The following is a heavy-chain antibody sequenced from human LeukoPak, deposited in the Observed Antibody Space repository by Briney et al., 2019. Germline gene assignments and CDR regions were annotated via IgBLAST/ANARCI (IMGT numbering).Heavy chain of an antibody. CDR2: ISAYNGNT. CDR3: ARDLKGASGLRSWEAYYFDY. Sequence: ASVKVSCKASGYTFTSYGISWVRQAPGQGLEWMGWISAYNGNTNYAQKLQGRVTMTTDTSTSTVYMELRSLRSDDTAVYYCARDLKGASGLRSWEAYYFDYWGQGTLVTVSS. V-gene: IGHV1-18*01. CDR1: GYTFTSYG. D-gene: IGHD1-26*01. J-gene: IGHJ4*02.